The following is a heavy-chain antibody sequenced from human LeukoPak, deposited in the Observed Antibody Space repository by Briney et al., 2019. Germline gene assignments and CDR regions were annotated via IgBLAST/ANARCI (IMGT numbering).Heavy chain of an antibody. CDR1: GFTFSSYW. D-gene: IGHD2-2*01. Sequence: GGSLRLSCAASGFTFSSYWMSWVRQAPGKGLEWVANIKQDGSEKYYVDSVKGRFTISRDNAKNSLYLQMNSLRAEDTAVYYCAREGYCSSTSCLGMDVWGQGTTVTVSS. V-gene: IGHV3-7*01. J-gene: IGHJ6*02. CDR2: IKQDGSEK. CDR3: AREGYCSSTSCLGMDV.